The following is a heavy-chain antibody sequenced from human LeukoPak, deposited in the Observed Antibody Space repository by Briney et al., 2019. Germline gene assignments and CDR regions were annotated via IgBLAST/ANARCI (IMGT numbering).Heavy chain of an antibody. CDR2: IYPGDSDT. J-gene: IGHJ6*03. D-gene: IGHD3-3*01. CDR1: GYSFTSYW. Sequence: GESLKISCKGSGYSFTSYWIGWVRQMPGKGLEWMGIIYPGDSDTRYSPSFQGQVTISADKSISTAYLQWSSLKASDTAMYYCARHGTIFGPKGYMDVWGKGTTVTVSS. V-gene: IGHV5-51*01. CDR3: ARHGTIFGPKGYMDV.